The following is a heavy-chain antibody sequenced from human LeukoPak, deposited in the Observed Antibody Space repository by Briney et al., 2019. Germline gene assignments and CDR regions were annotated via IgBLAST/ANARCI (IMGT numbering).Heavy chain of an antibody. J-gene: IGHJ5*02. V-gene: IGHV3-23*01. D-gene: IGHD3-22*01. CDR3: AKSPYYYDSSGQLGTKDNWFDP. CDR2: ISGSGGST. Sequence: GGSLRLSCAASGLTFSSYAMSWVRQAPGKGLEWVSAISGSGGSTYYADSVKGRFTISRDNSKNTLYLQMNSLRAEDTAVYYCAKSPYYYDSSGQLGTKDNWFDPWGQGTLVTVSS. CDR1: GLTFSSYA.